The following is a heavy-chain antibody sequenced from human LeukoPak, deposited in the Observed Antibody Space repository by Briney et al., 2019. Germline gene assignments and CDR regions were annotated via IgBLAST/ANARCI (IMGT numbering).Heavy chain of an antibody. D-gene: IGHD2-15*01. V-gene: IGHV3-74*01. J-gene: IGHJ3*02. CDR3: ARLMGLCSGGSCYEWTDAFDI. CDR1: GFTFSSYW. CDR2: INSDGSST. Sequence: GGSLRLSCAASGFTFSSYWMHWVRQAPGKGLVWVSRINSDGSSTSYADSVKGRFTISRDNAKNTLYLQMNSLRAEDTAVYYCARLMGLCSGGSCYEWTDAFDIWGQGTMVTVSS.